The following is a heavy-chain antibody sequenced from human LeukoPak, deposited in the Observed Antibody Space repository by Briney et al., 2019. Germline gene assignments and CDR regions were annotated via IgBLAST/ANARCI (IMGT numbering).Heavy chain of an antibody. V-gene: IGHV4-34*01. J-gene: IGHJ4*02. CDR2: IYYSGST. CDR3: ARDEEMAFDY. D-gene: IGHD5-24*01. Sequence: PSETLSLTCAVYGGSFSGYYWSWIRQPPGKGLEWIGSIYYSGSTYYNPSLKSRVTISVDTSKNQFSLKLSSVTAADTAVYYCARDEEMAFDYWGQGTLVTVSS. CDR1: GGSFSGYY.